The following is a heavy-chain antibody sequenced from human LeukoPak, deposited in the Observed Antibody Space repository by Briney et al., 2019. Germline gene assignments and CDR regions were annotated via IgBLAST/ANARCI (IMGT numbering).Heavy chain of an antibody. CDR3: ARPSSLYGGTSEDY. CDR1: GYSFTDYW. CDR2: NYPGDSDT. V-gene: IGHV5-51*01. J-gene: IGHJ4*02. D-gene: IGHD4-23*01. Sequence: GESLKISCKASGYSFTDYWIVWVRQMPGKGLEWMGANYPGDSDTRYSPSLDGQVTISADKSVSTTYLQWSSLQASDTAMYYCARPSSLYGGTSEDYWGQGTLVTVSS.